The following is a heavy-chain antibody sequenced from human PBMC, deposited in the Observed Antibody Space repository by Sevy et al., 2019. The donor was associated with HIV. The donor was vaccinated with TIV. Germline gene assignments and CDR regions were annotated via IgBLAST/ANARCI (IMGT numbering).Heavy chain of an antibody. J-gene: IGHJ4*02. CDR3: ARDRRNYDILTGYRGIDY. D-gene: IGHD3-9*01. CDR1: GFTFSSYS. CDR2: ISSSSTI. Sequence: GGSLRLSCAASGFTFSSYSMNWVRQAPGKGLEWVSYISSSSTIYYADSVKGRFTISRDNAKNSLYLQMNSLRDEDTAVYYCARDRRNYDILTGYRGIDYWGQGTLVTVSS. V-gene: IGHV3-48*02.